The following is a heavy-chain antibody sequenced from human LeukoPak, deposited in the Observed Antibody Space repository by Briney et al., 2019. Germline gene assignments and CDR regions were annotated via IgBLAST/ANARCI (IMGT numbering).Heavy chain of an antibody. V-gene: IGHV1-18*01. CDR1: GGTFSSYA. D-gene: IGHD5-18*01. CDR3: AREGEYSYGYSYYYYGMDV. Sequence: GASVKVSCKASGGTFSSYAISWVRQAPGQGLEWMGWISAYNGNTNYAQKLQGRVTMTTDTSTSTAYMELRSLRSDDTAVYYCAREGEYSYGYSYYYYGMDVWGQGTTVTVSS. CDR2: ISAYNGNT. J-gene: IGHJ6*02.